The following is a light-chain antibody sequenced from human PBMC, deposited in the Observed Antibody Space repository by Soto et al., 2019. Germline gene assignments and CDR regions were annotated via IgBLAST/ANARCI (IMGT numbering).Light chain of an antibody. CDR2: DNT. V-gene: IGLV1-40*01. Sequence: QSALTQPPSVSGAPGQRVIISCTGSSSNIGAGYDVHWYQHLPGTAPKLLIYDNTNRPSGVPDRFSGSKSGTSASLAITGLQAEDEADYYCQSYDSTLSVVFGGGTKLTVL. CDR1: SSNIGAGYD. J-gene: IGLJ2*01. CDR3: QSYDSTLSVV.